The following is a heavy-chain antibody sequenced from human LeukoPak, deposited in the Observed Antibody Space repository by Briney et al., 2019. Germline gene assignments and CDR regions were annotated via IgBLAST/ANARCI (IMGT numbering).Heavy chain of an antibody. CDR3: ARILRTFLVLPHFDY. Sequence: PGESLKISCKGSGYSFTSYWIGWVRQMLGKGLEWMGIIYPGDSDTRYSPSFQGQVTISADKSISTAYLQWSSLKASDTAMYYCARILRTFLVLPHFDYWGQGTLVTVSS. J-gene: IGHJ4*02. D-gene: IGHD2-2*01. CDR1: GYSFTSYW. V-gene: IGHV5-51*01. CDR2: IYPGDSDT.